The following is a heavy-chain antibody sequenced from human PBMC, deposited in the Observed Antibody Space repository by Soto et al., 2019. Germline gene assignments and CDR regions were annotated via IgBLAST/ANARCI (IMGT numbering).Heavy chain of an antibody. Sequence: QVQLVESGGGVVQPGRSLRLSCAASGFTFSSYGMHWVRQAPGKGLEWVAVISYDGSNKYYADSVKGRFTISRDNSKNTLYLQMNILRAEDTAVYYCAKDKLTRITIFGVVSVPLNWFDPWGQGTLVTVSS. CDR3: AKDKLTRITIFGVVSVPLNWFDP. CDR2: ISYDGSNK. J-gene: IGHJ5*02. CDR1: GFTFSSYG. D-gene: IGHD3-3*01. V-gene: IGHV3-30*18.